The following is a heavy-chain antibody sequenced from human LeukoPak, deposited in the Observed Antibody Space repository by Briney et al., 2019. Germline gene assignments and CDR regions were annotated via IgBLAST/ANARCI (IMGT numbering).Heavy chain of an antibody. CDR3: AKDPNRRPPYDYVWGSYHF. V-gene: IGHV3-48*01. Sequence: GGSLRLSCAASGFTFSSYSMNWVRQAPGKGLEWVSYISSSSSSVYYAESVKGRFTISRDNSKNTLYLQMNSLRAEDTAVYYCAKDPNRRPPYDYVWGSYHFWGQGTLVTVSS. J-gene: IGHJ4*02. CDR2: ISSSSSSV. CDR1: GFTFSSYS. D-gene: IGHD3-16*02.